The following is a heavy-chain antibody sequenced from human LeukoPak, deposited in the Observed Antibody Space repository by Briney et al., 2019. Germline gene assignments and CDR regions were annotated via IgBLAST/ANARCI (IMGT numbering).Heavy chain of an antibody. CDR1: GGSFSSYY. J-gene: IGHJ3*02. D-gene: IGHD1-14*01. CDR3: ARDRNNVFDI. Sequence: SETLSLTCAVYGGSFSSYYWSWIRQPPGKGLEWIGEINHSGSTNYNPSLKSRVTISVDTSKNQFSLKLSSVTAADTAVYYCARDRNNVFDIWGQGTMVTVSS. V-gene: IGHV4-34*01. CDR2: INHSGST.